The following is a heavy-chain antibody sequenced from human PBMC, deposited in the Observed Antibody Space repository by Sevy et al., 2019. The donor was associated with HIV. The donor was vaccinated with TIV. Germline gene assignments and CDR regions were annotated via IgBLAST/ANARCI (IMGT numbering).Heavy chain of an antibody. V-gene: IGHV3-13*01. CDR1: GFTFSSYD. CDR2: IGSVGET. J-gene: IGHJ3*01. D-gene: IGHD5-12*01. Sequence: GGSLRLSCAASGFTFSSYDMHWVRHSTGKGLEWVSVIGSVGETRYADSVKGRFTNSIENTKNSLYLQMNSLRAGDTAVYYCARGGSDALDFWGQGTMVTVSS. CDR3: ARGGSDALDF.